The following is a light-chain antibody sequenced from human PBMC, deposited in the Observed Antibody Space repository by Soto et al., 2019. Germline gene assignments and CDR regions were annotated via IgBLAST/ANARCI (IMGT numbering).Light chain of an antibody. CDR1: SSDVGGYNY. J-gene: IGLJ3*02. V-gene: IGLV2-14*01. Sequence: QSALTQPASVSGSPGQSSTSSCTGTSSDVGGYNYVSWYQQHPGKAPKLMIYEVSNRPSGVSNRFSGSKSGNTASLTISGLQAEDEGFYYCSSYTSSTTPRVFGGGTKVTVL. CDR2: EVS. CDR3: SSYTSSTTPRV.